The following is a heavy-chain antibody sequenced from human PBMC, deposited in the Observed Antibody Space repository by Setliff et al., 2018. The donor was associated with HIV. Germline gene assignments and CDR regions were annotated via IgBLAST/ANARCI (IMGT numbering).Heavy chain of an antibody. CDR3: AHDRDGWYNPHLYS. D-gene: IGHD6-19*01. V-gene: IGHV3-30*02. CDR2: IRYDGSNK. Sequence: GGSLRLSCAASGFTFSSYGMHWVRQAPGKGLEWVAFIRYDGSNKYYADSVKGRFTITRDNSKNTLYMQMNSLRAEDTAVYYCAHDRDGWYNPHLYSWGQGTLVT. CDR1: GFTFSSYG. J-gene: IGHJ4*02.